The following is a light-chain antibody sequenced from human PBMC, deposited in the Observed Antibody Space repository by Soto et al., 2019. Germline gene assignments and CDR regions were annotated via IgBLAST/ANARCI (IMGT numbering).Light chain of an antibody. CDR3: QSYDSSLGVLYV. CDR2: GNN. CDR1: SSNIGAGFD. Sequence: QSVLTQPPSVSGAPGQRVTISCTGSSSNIGAGFDVHWYQQLPGTAPKLLIYGNNNRPSGVPDRFSGSRSGTSASLAITGLQAEDEADYYCQSYDSSLGVLYVFGSGTKLTVL. J-gene: IGLJ1*01. V-gene: IGLV1-40*01.